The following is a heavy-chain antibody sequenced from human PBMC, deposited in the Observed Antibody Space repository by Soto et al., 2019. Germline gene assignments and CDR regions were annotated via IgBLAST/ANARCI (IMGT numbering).Heavy chain of an antibody. Sequence: PSETLSLTCTVSGGSISSGGYYWSWIRQHPGKGLEWIGYIYYSGSTYYNPSLKSRVTISVDTSKNQFSLKLSSVTAADTAVYYCARVGYYYGAFDIWGQGTMVTVSS. V-gene: IGHV4-31*03. CDR1: GGSISSGGYY. J-gene: IGHJ3*02. CDR2: IYYSGST. CDR3: ARVGYYYGAFDI. D-gene: IGHD3-10*01.